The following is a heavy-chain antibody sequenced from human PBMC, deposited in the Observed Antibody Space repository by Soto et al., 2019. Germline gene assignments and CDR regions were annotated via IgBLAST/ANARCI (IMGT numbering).Heavy chain of an antibody. CDR3: ARLQGSSTSWEIYYYYYYGMDV. CDR1: GGTFSSYA. J-gene: IGHJ6*02. CDR2: IIPISGTA. D-gene: IGHD2-2*01. Sequence: QVQLVQSGAEVKKPGSSVKVSCKASGGTFSSYAISWVRQAPGQGLEWMGGIIPISGTANYAQTFQGRVTITADESTSTAYMELSSLRSEDTAVYYCARLQGSSTSWEIYYYYYYGMDVWGQGTTVTVSS. V-gene: IGHV1-69*01.